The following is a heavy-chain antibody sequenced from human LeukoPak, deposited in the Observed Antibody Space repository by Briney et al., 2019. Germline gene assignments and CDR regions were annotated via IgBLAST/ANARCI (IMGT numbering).Heavy chain of an antibody. CDR2: TYYRSKWYN. CDR3: AREVVSMIEVGYDS. Sequence: SQTLSLTCAISGDSVSSKSAAWNWIRQSPSRGLEWLGRTYYRSKWYNEYAVSVKSRITINPDTSKNQFSLQLSSVSAADTAVYYCAREVVSMIEVGYDSWGQGTLVTVST. D-gene: IGHD3-22*01. CDR1: GDSVSSKSAA. V-gene: IGHV6-1*01. J-gene: IGHJ4*02.